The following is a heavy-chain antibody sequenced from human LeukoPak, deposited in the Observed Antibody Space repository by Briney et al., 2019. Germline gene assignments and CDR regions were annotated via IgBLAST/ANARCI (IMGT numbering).Heavy chain of an antibody. V-gene: IGHV1-69*06. J-gene: IGHJ6*04. CDR3: ARDGTPIHGSGWVYMDV. CDR2: IIPIFGTA. D-gene: IGHD6-25*01. Sequence: SVKVSCKASGGTFSSYAISWVRQAPGQGLEWMGGIIPIFGTANYAQKFQGRVTITADKSTGTAYMELSSLRSEDTAVYYCARDGTPIHGSGWVYMDVWGKGTTVTISS. CDR1: GGTFSSYA.